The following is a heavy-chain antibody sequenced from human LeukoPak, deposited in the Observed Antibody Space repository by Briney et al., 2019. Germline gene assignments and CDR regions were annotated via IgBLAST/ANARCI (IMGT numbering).Heavy chain of an antibody. CDR2: IRGSGSTT. D-gene: IGHD5-24*01. CDR3: ARARGDGYNG. V-gene: IGHV3-23*01. J-gene: IGHJ2*01. Sequence: GSLKLPCAASGFPFNYYSMNRVRQGPGKGLEWVSAIRGSGSTTHYADSVKGRFTISRDNSKNHLVLQMNNLGAEDTAVYYCARARGDGYNGWGRGTLVTVS. CDR1: GFPFNYYS.